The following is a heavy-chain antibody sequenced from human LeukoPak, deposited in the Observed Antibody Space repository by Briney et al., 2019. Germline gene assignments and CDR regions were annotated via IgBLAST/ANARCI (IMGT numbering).Heavy chain of an antibody. CDR3: ARDFGKAAARGTYFDY. Sequence: PSETLSLTCTVSGGSISSSSYYWGWIRQPPGKGLEWIGSIYYSGSTYYNPSLKSRVTISVDTSKNQFSLKLSSVTAADTAVYYCARDFGKAAARGTYFDYWGQGTLVTVSS. J-gene: IGHJ4*02. V-gene: IGHV4-39*07. CDR1: GGSISSSSYY. CDR2: IYYSGST. D-gene: IGHD6-6*01.